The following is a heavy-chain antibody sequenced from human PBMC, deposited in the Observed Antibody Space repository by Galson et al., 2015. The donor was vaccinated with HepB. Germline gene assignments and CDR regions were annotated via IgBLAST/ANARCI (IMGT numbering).Heavy chain of an antibody. CDR2: IIPIFGTA. CDR3: ARRSYCSSTSCYTNYYYGMDV. CDR1: GGTFSSYA. D-gene: IGHD2-2*02. Sequence: SVKVSCKASGGTFSSYAISWVRQAPGQGLEWMGGIIPIFGTANYAQKFQGRVTITADESTSTAYMELSSLRSEDTAVYYCARRSYCSSTSCYTNYYYGMDVWGQGTTVTVSS. J-gene: IGHJ6*02. V-gene: IGHV1-69*13.